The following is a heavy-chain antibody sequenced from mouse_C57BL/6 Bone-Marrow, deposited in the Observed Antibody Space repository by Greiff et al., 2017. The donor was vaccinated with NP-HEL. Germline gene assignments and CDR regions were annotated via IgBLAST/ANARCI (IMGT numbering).Heavy chain of an antibody. CDR1: GFSFTSGYY. J-gene: IGHJ3*01. V-gene: IGHV3-6*01. Sequence: EVQLVESGPGLVKPSQSLSLTCSVTGFSFTSGYYCNWLRQLPGNKLEWMGFISYDGSNNYNPSLTNRISITRDTAKNQFFMKLNAVTTEDTATYYCARDGSNYPFAYWGQGTLVTVSA. CDR2: ISYDGSN. CDR3: ARDGSNYPFAY. D-gene: IGHD2-5*01.